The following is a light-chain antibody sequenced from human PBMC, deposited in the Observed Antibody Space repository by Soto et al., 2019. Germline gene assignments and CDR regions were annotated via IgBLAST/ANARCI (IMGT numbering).Light chain of an antibody. V-gene: IGLV1-47*01. CDR2: RNN. CDR1: SSNIGSKY. Sequence: QSVLTQPPSASGTPGQRVTISCSGSSSNIGSKYVYWYQQLPGTAPKILMYRNNQRPSGVPDRFSGSKSGTSASLAISGLRSEYEADYYCAAWDAGVSGPAFGGGTKLTVL. J-gene: IGLJ2*01. CDR3: AAWDAGVSGPA.